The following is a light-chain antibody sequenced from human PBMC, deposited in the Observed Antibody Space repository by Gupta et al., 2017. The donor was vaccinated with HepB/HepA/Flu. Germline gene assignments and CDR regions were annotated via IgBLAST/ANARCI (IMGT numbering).Light chain of an antibody. Sequence: VVMTPSPLFLLVTLGQPASISCRSSQRLAYSDGNTSLHWFQQRPGQSPRRLIYRVSKRDSGVPDRFSGSGSGTDFTLKISRVEAEDVGIYYCVQGTHWPRTFGGGTKVEIK. CDR2: RVS. CDR3: VQGTHWPRT. CDR1: QRLAYSDGNTS. J-gene: IGKJ4*01. V-gene: IGKV2-30*01.